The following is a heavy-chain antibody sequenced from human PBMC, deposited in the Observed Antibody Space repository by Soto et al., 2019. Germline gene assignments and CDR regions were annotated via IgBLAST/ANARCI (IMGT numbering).Heavy chain of an antibody. V-gene: IGHV1-46*01. CDR2: IHPDGGHT. CDR3: ARGDNDY. CDR1: GYTVTNYY. Sequence: QVQLVQSGAEVKKPGASMKVSCKASGYTVTNYYVQWVRQAPGQGLEWMGVIHPDGGHTTYSQKFQDRVTMTSDTFTSTIYMELSSLRSEDTAVYYCARGDNDYWGQGTLVTVSS. J-gene: IGHJ4*02.